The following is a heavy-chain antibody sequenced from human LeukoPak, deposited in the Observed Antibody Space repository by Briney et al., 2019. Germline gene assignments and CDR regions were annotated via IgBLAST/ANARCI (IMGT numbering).Heavy chain of an antibody. Sequence: GGSLRLSCAASGFTFSSYGMHWVRQAPGKGLEWVAIIWYDGSNKYYADSVRGRFTISRDDSKNTLYLQMNSLRVEDTAVYYCARAHTTYCYDSSGYYFDYWGQGTLVTVSS. V-gene: IGHV3-33*01. D-gene: IGHD3-22*01. CDR3: ARAHTTYCYDSSGYYFDY. J-gene: IGHJ4*02. CDR1: GFTFSSYG. CDR2: IWYDGSNK.